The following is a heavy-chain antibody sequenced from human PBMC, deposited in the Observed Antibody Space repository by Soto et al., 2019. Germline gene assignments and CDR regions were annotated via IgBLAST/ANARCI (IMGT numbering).Heavy chain of an antibody. Sequence: GGSLRLSCAASGFSVSSNYMSWVRQAPGKGLEWVSVIYSGDTTYYADSVKGRYTISRDNSKNTLYLQMNSLRAEDTAVYYCAKRADPSSLNWAHFDSWGQGMLVTVSS. CDR3: AKRADPSSLNWAHFDS. CDR2: IYSGDTT. V-gene: IGHV3-66*01. CDR1: GFSVSSNY. D-gene: IGHD2-15*01. J-gene: IGHJ4*02.